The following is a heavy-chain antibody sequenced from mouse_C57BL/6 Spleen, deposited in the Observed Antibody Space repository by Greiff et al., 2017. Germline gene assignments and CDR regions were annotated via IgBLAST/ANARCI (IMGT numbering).Heavy chain of an antibody. D-gene: IGHD2-1*01. CDR1: GYTFTSYW. CDR3: ASEGDGNPYFDY. J-gene: IGHJ2*01. Sequence: QVQLQQPGAELVKPGASVKLSCKASGYTFTSYWMHWVKQRPGQGLEWIGMIHPNSGSNNYNEKFKSKATLTVDKSSSTAYMQLSSLASEDSAVYYCASEGDGNPYFDYWGQGTTLTVSS. V-gene: IGHV1-64*01. CDR2: IHPNSGSN.